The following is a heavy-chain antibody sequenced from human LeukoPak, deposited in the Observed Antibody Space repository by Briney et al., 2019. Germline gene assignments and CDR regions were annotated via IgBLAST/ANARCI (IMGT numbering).Heavy chain of an antibody. V-gene: IGHV3-53*01. CDR3: ARTHGGAGSPNNFDY. D-gene: IGHD3-10*01. J-gene: IGHJ4*02. CDR2: LYSGGST. Sequence: GGSLTLSCAASGFTVSSDYMSWVRQAPGKGPEWVSTLYSGGSTYYADSVKGRFTISRDHSKNTVYLQMNSLRAEDTALYYCARTHGGAGSPNNFDYWGQGTLVTVSS. CDR1: GFTVSSDY.